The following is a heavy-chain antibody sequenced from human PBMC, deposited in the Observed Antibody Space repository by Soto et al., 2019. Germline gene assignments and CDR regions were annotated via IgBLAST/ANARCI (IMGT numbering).Heavy chain of an antibody. CDR1: GFIFSHAW. D-gene: IGHD2-21*01. Sequence: EVQLVESGGDLVKPGGSLRLSCAASGFIFSHAWFHWVRQPPGKGLELVGRVKNNGGATDYAPSVKGRFTISRDDSKDMVYLQMISLRAEDTAIYFCAADLGPAYDSNNWFDPWGQGTLVTVSS. CDR2: VKNNGGAT. V-gene: IGHV3-15*07. J-gene: IGHJ5*02. CDR3: AADLGPAYDSNNWFDP.